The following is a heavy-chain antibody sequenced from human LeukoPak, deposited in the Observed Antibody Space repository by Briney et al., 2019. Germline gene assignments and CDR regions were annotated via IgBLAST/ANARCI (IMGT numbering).Heavy chain of an antibody. V-gene: IGHV1-2*02. CDR2: INLNSDGT. D-gene: IGHD3-16*02. J-gene: IGHJ3*02. CDR1: GYTFTGYY. CDR3: ARDGPIMITFGGVIVRSDAFDI. Sequence: GASVKVSCKASGYTFTGYYMHWVRQAPGQGLEWMGWINLNSDGTNYAQKFQGRVTMTRDTSISTAYMELSRLRSDDTAVYYCARDGPIMITFGGVIVRSDAFDIWGQGTMVTVSS.